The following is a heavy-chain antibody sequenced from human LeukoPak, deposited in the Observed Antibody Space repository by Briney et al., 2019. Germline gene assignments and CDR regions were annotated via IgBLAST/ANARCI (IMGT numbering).Heavy chain of an antibody. CDR1: GYSISSGYY. J-gene: IGHJ4*02. CDR2: IYHSGST. V-gene: IGHV4-38-2*02. CDR3: ASSSPTFGNADY. Sequence: PSETLSLTCTVSGYSISSGYYWGWIRQPPGKGLEWIGSIYHSGSTYYNPSLKSRVTISVDTSKNQFSLKLSSVTAADTAVYYCASSSPTFGNADYWGQGTLVTVSS. D-gene: IGHD3-16*01.